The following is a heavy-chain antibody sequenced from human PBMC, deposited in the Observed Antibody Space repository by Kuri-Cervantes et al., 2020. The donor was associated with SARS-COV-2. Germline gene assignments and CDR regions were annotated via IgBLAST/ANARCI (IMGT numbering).Heavy chain of an antibody. D-gene: IGHD6-19*01. J-gene: IGHJ4*02. V-gene: IGHV4-59*01. Sequence: SETLSLTCTVSGGSISSYYWSWIRQPPGKGLEWVGYIYYSGSTNYNPSLKSRVTISVDTPKNQFSLKLSSVTAADTAVYYCARGPPSFSGWTYYFDYWGQGTLVTVSS. CDR2: IYYSGST. CDR1: GGSISSYY. CDR3: ARGPPSFSGWTYYFDY.